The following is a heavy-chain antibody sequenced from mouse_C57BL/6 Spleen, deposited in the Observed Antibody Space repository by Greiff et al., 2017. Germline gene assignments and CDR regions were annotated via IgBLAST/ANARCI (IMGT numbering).Heavy chain of an antibody. CDR2: IYPGGGYT. Sequence: QVQLKQSGAELVRPGTSVKMSCKASGYTFTNYWIGWAKQRPGHGLEWIGDIYPGGGYTNYNEKFKGKATLTADKSSSTAYMQFSSLTSEDSAIYYCARSEGSSYGYFDVWGTGTTVTVSS. CDR1: GYTFTNYW. J-gene: IGHJ1*03. V-gene: IGHV1-63*01. CDR3: ARSEGSSYGYFDV. D-gene: IGHD1-1*01.